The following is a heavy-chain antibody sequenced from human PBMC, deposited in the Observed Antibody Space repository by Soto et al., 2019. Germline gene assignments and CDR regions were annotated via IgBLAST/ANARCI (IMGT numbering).Heavy chain of an antibody. V-gene: IGHV1-2*02. D-gene: IGHD2-8*01. CDR1: GYSFIDYY. CDR2: INANSGDS. Sequence: AAVKLSCKASGYSFIDYYVHCVRQAPGQGLEWVGWINANSGDSKNAENVQGRVTMTRARSTSTVYMALTGLRSDDTAVYYCARWRDAVSTNGSWGQATLVTVYS. J-gene: IGHJ5*02. CDR3: ARWRDAVSTNGS.